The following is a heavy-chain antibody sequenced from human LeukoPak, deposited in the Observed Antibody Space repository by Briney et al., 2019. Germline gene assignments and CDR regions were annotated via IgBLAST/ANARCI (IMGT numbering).Heavy chain of an antibody. V-gene: IGHV4-38-2*02. J-gene: IGHJ4*02. Sequence: SSETLSLTCTVSGYSISSGYYWGWIRQPPGKGLEWIGEINHSGSTNYNPSLKSRVTISVDTSKNQFSLKLSSVTAADTAVYYCARDIAAHLDYWGQGTLVTVSS. CDR3: ARDIAAHLDY. CDR1: GYSISSGYY. D-gene: IGHD6-6*01. CDR2: INHSGST.